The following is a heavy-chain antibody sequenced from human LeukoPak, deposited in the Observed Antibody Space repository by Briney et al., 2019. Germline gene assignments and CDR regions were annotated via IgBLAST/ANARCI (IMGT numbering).Heavy chain of an antibody. CDR1: GFTFSSYA. J-gene: IGHJ4*02. Sequence: GGSLRLSCAASGFTFSSYAMSWVRQAPGKGLEWVSAISGSGASTYYADSVKGRFTISRDNSKNNPKNTLYLQMTSLRAEDTAVYYCANKWGMVRAFDYWGQGTLVTVSS. V-gene: IGHV3-23*01. D-gene: IGHD3-10*01. CDR2: ISGSGAST. CDR3: ANKWGMVRAFDY.